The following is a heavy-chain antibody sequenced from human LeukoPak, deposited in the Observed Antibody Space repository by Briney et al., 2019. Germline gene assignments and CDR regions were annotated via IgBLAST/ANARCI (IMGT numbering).Heavy chain of an antibody. J-gene: IGHJ3*02. V-gene: IGHV1-18*01. CDR2: ISAYNGNT. CDR1: GYTFTSYG. CDR3: ARPRNDFWSGDDAFDI. Sequence: ASVKVSCKASGYTFTSYGISWVRQAPGQGLEWMGWISAYNGNTNYAQKLQGRVTMTTDTSTSTAYMELRSLRSDDTAVYYCARPRNDFWSGDDAFDIWGQGTMVIVSS. D-gene: IGHD3-3*01.